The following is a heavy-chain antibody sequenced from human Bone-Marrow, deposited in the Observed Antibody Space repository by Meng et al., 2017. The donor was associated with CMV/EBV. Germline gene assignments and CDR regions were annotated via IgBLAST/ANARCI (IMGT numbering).Heavy chain of an antibody. Sequence: GSLRLSCTVSGGSISSSSCYWGWIRQPPGKGLVWIGSIFYGENTFYNPSLRSRVTISVDTSKNQFSLRLSSVTAADTAVYYCARSKPVVPAAIPDYYYGMAVWGPGTTVNVSS. CDR2: IFYGENT. J-gene: IGHJ6*02. CDR1: GGSISSSSCY. D-gene: IGHD2-2*02. CDR3: ARSKPVVPAAIPDYYYGMAV. V-gene: IGHV4-39*07.